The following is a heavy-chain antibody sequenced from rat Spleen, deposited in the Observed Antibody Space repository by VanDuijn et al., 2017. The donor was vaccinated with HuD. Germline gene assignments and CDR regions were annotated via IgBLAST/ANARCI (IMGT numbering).Heavy chain of an antibody. J-gene: IGHJ2*01. CDR3: TTDRLGADYFDY. D-gene: IGHD5-1*01. Sequence: EVQLVESGGGIVQPGRSMKLSCVASGFTFSNYYMAWVRQAPTKDLEWVAYISTGGGITYYRDSVKGRFTISRDNAKSTLYLQMDSLRSEDTATYYCTTDRLGADYFDYWGQGVMVTVSS. CDR2: ISTGGGIT. V-gene: IGHV5-27*01. CDR1: GFTFSNYY.